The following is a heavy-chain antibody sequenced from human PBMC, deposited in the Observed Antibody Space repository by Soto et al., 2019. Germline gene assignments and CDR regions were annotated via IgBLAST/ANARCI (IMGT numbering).Heavy chain of an antibody. Sequence: ASVKVSCKASGYPFTRYTMNWLRQAPGQRLEWMGWINPDNGNTKSSQKFQDRVIITRDTSASTAYMDLSSLRSEDTAVYYCARGIATGQLDPWGQGTLVTVSS. J-gene: IGHJ5*02. D-gene: IGHD2-15*01. CDR3: ARGIATGQLDP. V-gene: IGHV1-3*01. CDR1: GYPFTRYT. CDR2: INPDNGNT.